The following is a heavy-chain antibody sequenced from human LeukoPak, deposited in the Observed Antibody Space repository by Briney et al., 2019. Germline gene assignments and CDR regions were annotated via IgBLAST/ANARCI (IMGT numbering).Heavy chain of an antibody. CDR2: KSYDGSNK. CDR3: ARAYGLRWSPGDY. CDR1: GFTFSSYA. Sequence: GGSLRLSCAASGFTFSSYAMHWVRQAPGKGLEWVAVKSYDGSNKYYADSVKGRFTISRDNSKNTLYLQMNSLRAEDTAVYYCARAYGLRWSPGDYWGQGTLVTVSS. D-gene: IGHD4-23*01. J-gene: IGHJ4*02. V-gene: IGHV3-30-3*01.